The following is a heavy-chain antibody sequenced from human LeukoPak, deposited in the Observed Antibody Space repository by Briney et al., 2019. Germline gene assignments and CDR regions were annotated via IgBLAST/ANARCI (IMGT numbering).Heavy chain of an antibody. CDR3: AMDHPNYYDSSGFTSAAFDI. CDR2: ISSSSSTI. V-gene: IGHV3-48*04. CDR1: GFTFSSYS. Sequence: GGSLRLSCAASGFTFSSYSMNWVRQAPGKGLEWVSYISSSSSTIYYADSVKGRFTISRDNAKNSLYLQMNSLRAEDTAVYYCAMDHPNYYDSSGFTSAAFDIWGQGTMVTVSS. D-gene: IGHD3-22*01. J-gene: IGHJ3*02.